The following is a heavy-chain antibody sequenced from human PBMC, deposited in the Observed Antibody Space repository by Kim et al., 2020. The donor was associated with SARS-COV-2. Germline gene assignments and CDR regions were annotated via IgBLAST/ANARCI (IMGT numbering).Heavy chain of an antibody. J-gene: IGHJ3*02. D-gene: IGHD2-8*01. V-gene: IGHV3-23*01. Sequence: GGSLRLSCAASGFTMSTYAMNWVRQAPGKGLEWVSGISASGTSRYYADSVRGRFYISRENNTLYLQMNSLKSDDTAVYFCEKRHGEGKWPFDIWGRGTKVTVS. CDR3: EKRHGEGKWPFDI. CDR1: GFTMSTYA. CDR2: ISASGTSR.